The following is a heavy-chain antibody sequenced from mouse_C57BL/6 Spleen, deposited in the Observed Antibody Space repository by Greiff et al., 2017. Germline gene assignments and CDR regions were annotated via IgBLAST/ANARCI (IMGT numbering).Heavy chain of an antibody. CDR1: GFNIKDYY. V-gene: IGHV14-2*01. D-gene: IGHD1-1*01. CDR2: IDPEDGET. Sequence: VHVKQSGAELVKPGASVKLSCTASGFNIKDYYMHWVKQRTEQGLEWIRRIDPEDGETKYAPKFQGKATITADTSSNTAYLQLSSLTSEDTAVYYCARWSHYYGSSFCFDYWGQGTTLTVSS. CDR3: ARWSHYYGSSFCFDY. J-gene: IGHJ2*01.